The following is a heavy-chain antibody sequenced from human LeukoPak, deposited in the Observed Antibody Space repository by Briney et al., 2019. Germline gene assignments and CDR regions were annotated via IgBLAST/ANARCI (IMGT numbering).Heavy chain of an antibody. CDR3: ARVLRDDILTGIDY. D-gene: IGHD3-9*01. CDR1: GGSFSGYY. V-gene: IGHV4-34*01. Sequence: SETLSLTCAVYGGSFSGYYWSWIRQPPGKGLEWIGEINHSGSTNYNPSLKSRVTISVDKSKNQFSLKLSSVTAADTAVYYCARVLRDDILTGIDYWGQGTLVTVSS. CDR2: INHSGST. J-gene: IGHJ4*02.